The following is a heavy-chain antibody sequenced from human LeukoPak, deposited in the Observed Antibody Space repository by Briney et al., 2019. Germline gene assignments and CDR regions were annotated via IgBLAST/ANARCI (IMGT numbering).Heavy chain of an antibody. CDR2: IYTSGGT. V-gene: IGHV4-4*07. D-gene: IGHD6-19*01. CDR1: GGSISGYY. Sequence: SETLSLTCTVSGGSISGYYWSWIRQPAGKGLEWIGRIYTSGGTNYNPSPKSRVTISIDTSKNQFSLKLSSVTAADTAVYYCARFPRGGPYNSGWFFDYWGQGTLVTVSS. J-gene: IGHJ4*02. CDR3: ARFPRGGPYNSGWFFDY.